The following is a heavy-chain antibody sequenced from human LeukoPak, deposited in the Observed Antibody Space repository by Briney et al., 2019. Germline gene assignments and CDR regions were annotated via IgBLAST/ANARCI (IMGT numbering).Heavy chain of an antibody. D-gene: IGHD5-12*01. CDR2: ISAYNGNT. V-gene: IGHV1-18*04. CDR1: GYTFTVYY. J-gene: IGHJ4*02. Sequence: GASVTVSCKASGYTFTVYYMHWVRQAPGQGLEWMGWISAYNGNTNYAQKLQGRVTMTTDTSTSTAYMELRSLRSDDTAVYYCARDRERVVATMGYYWGQGTLVTVSS. CDR3: ARDRERVVATMGYY.